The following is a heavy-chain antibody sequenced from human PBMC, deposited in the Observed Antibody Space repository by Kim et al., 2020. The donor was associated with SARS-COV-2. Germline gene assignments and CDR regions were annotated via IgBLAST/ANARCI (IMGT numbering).Heavy chain of an antibody. D-gene: IGHD3-10*01. J-gene: IGHJ6*02. Sequence: GGSLRLSCAASGFTFSSYAMSWVRQAPGKGLEWVSAISGSGGSTYYADSVKGRFTISRDNSKNTLYLQMNSLRAEDTAVYYCANVHGGVYYYYGMDVWGQGTTVTVSS. CDR3: ANVHGGVYYYYGMDV. CDR1: GFTFSSYA. CDR2: ISGSGGST. V-gene: IGHV3-23*01.